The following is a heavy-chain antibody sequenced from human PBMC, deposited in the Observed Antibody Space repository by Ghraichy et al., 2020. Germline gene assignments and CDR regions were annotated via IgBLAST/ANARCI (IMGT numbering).Heavy chain of an antibody. Sequence: SETLSLTCTVSGGSISSYSWNWIRQPPGKGLEWIGYIYTSGSTDYNPSLKSRVTISVDTSKNQFSLKLSSVTAADTAVYYCARLTGTIPYYYYGMDVWGQGTTVTVSS. CDR1: GGSISSYS. CDR2: IYTSGST. CDR3: ARLTGTIPYYYYGMDV. V-gene: IGHV4-4*09. D-gene: IGHD1-7*01. J-gene: IGHJ6*02.